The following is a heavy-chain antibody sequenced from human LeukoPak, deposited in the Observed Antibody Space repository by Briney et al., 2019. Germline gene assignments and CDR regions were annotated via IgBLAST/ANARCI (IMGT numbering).Heavy chain of an antibody. V-gene: IGHV3-21*01. J-gene: IGHJ4*02. Sequence: GGSLRLSCAASGFTFSSYSMNWVRQAPGKGLEWVSSISSSSSYIYYADSVKGRFTISRDNAKNSLYLQMNSLRAEDTAVYYCARGRADYYDSSGYYQGCSNFDYWGQGTLVTVSS. CDR1: GFTFSSYS. D-gene: IGHD3-22*01. CDR3: ARGRADYYDSSGYYQGCSNFDY. CDR2: ISSSSSYI.